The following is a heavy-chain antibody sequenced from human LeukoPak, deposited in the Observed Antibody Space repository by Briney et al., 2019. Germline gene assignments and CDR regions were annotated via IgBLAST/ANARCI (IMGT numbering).Heavy chain of an antibody. CDR1: GFTFSSHP. Sequence: GRSLRLSCAASGFTFSSHPMHWVRQTPGKGLEWVAVISYDGKNKYYADSVNGRFTVSRDNTKNTLNLQMNSLRVDDMGVYYCVRVMTTTRSFDYWGPGTLVTVSS. V-gene: IGHV3-30*04. D-gene: IGHD1-1*01. J-gene: IGHJ4*02. CDR3: VRVMTTTRSFDY. CDR2: ISYDGKNK.